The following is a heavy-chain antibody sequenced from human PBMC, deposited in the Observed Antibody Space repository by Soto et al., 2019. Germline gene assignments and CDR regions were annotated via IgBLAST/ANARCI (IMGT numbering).Heavy chain of an antibody. CDR1: GYTFTSYA. V-gene: IGHV1-3*01. CDR2: INAGNGNT. Sequence: QVQLVQSGAEVKKPGASVKVSCKASGYTFTSYAMHWVCQAPGQRLEWMGWINAGNGNTKYSQKFQGRVTITRDTSASTAYMELSSLRSEDTAVYYCARRGIAVAGLDYWGQGTLVTVSS. J-gene: IGHJ4*02. CDR3: ARRGIAVAGLDY. D-gene: IGHD6-19*01.